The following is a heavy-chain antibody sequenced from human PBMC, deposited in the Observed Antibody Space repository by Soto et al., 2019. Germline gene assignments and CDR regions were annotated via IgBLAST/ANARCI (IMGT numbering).Heavy chain of an antibody. J-gene: IGHJ4*02. CDR1: GGSISSSSYY. V-gene: IGHV4-39*01. D-gene: IGHD3-22*01. CDR3: ARGDYDSSWPFDY. Sequence: PSETLSLTCTVSGGSISSSSYYWGWIRQPPGKGLEWIGSIYYSGSTYYNPSLKSRVTISVDTSKNQFSLKLSSVTAADTAVYYCARGDYDSSWPFDYWGQGTLVTVSS. CDR2: IYYSGST.